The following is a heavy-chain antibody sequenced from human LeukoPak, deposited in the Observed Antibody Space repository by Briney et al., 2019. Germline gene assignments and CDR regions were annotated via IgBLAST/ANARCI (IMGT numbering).Heavy chain of an antibody. Sequence: ASVKVSCKASGYTFTSYYMHWVRQAPGQGLEWMGIINPSGGSTSYAQKFQGRVTMTRDTSTSTVYMELSSLRSGDTAMYYCARGPRYDYDSSVYYFEFWGQGTLVTVSS. CDR2: INPSGGST. D-gene: IGHD3-22*01. CDR1: GYTFTSYY. J-gene: IGHJ4*02. V-gene: IGHV1-46*01. CDR3: ARGPRYDYDSSVYYFEF.